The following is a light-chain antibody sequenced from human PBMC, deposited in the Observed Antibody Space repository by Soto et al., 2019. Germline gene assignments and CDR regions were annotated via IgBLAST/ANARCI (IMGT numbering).Light chain of an antibody. V-gene: IGKV3-15*01. J-gene: IGKJ4*01. CDR1: QSVSSN. Sequence: ILKARTRATLSMSVGEGATLSFRASQSVSSNLAWYQQQPGQAPRLLIYGASTRATGFPARFSGSGFRTEFALTTCRLQSEDFAVYSCQHYNNWHLTFGGGTKVDIK. CDR2: GAS. CDR3: QHYNNWHLT.